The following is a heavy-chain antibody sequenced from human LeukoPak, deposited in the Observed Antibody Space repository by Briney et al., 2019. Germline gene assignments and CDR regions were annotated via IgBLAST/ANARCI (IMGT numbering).Heavy chain of an antibody. CDR3: AKEDCSGGSCPNDAFDI. D-gene: IGHD2-15*01. CDR1: GFTVSSNY. J-gene: IGHJ3*02. CDR2: ISGSGGST. V-gene: IGHV3-23*01. Sequence: GGSLRLSCAASGFTVSSNYMSWVRQAPGKGLEWVSAISGSGGSTYYADSVKGRFTISRDNSKNTLYLQMNSLRAEDTAVYYCAKEDCSGGSCPNDAFDIWGQGTMVTVSS.